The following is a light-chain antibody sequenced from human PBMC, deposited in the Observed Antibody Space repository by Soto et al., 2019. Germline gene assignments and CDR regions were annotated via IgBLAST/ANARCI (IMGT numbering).Light chain of an antibody. CDR2: GAS. V-gene: IGKV3-20*01. J-gene: IGKJ4*01. CDR1: QSVSSNY. Sequence: EIVLTQSPGTLSLSPGERATLSCRASQSVSSNYLAWYQQKPGQAPRLLIYGASSRATGIPDRFSGSVSGTDFTLTISRLEPEDFAVYYCHQYDSSPLTFGGGTKVEIK. CDR3: HQYDSSPLT.